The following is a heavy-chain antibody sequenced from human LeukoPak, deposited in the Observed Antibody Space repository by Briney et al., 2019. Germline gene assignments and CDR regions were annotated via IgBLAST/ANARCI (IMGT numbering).Heavy chain of an antibody. CDR3: AKDREPDDGYDIAS. CDR2: IWGNGYTT. V-gene: IGHV3-23*01. J-gene: IGHJ4*02. D-gene: IGHD5-12*01. CDR1: GFTFRDFS. Sequence: GGSLRLSCVASGFTFRDFSMSWVRQAPGKGLEWVSVIWGNGYTTYYADSVKGRFTISRDNSKNTVYLQMDSLRAEDTAIYYCAKDREPDDGYDIASWGQGTLVTVSS.